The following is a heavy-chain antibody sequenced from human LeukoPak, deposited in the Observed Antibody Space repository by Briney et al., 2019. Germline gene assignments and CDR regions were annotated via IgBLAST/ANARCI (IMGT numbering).Heavy chain of an antibody. D-gene: IGHD3-22*01. CDR3: AREFSHYYDSSGYRW. V-gene: IGHV3-21*01. Sequence: GGSLRLSCAASGFTFSSYSMNWVRQAPGKGLEWVSSISSSSSYIYYADSVKGRFTISRDNAKNSLYLQMNGLRAEDTAVYYCAREFSHYYDSSGYRWWGQGTLVTVSS. J-gene: IGHJ4*02. CDR2: ISSSSSYI. CDR1: GFTFSSYS.